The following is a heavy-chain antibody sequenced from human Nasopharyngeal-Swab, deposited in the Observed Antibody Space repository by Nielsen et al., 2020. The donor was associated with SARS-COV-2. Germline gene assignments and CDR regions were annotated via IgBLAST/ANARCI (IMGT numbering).Heavy chain of an antibody. V-gene: IGHV1-8*01. J-gene: IGHJ2*01. CDR2: MNPNSGNT. CDR3: ARGGTSYYYDSSGYPNWYFDL. CDR1: GYTFTSYD. Sequence: ASVKVSCKASGYTFTSYDINWVRRATGQGLEWMGWMNPNSGNTGYAQKFQGRVTMTRNTSISTAYMELSSLRSEDTAVYYCARGGTSYYYDSSGYPNWYFDLWGRGTLVTVSS. D-gene: IGHD3-22*01.